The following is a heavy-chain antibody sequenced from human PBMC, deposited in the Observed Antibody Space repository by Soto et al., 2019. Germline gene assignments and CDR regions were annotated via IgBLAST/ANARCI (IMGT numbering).Heavy chain of an antibody. J-gene: IGHJ4*02. CDR2: ISSSSSYI. CDR3: AREQLLVRPGLFDF. Sequence: GGSLRLSCAASGFTFSSYSMNWVRQAPGKGLEWVSSISSSSSYIYYADSVKGRFTISRDNAKNSLYLQMNSLRAEDTAVYYCAREQLLVRPGLFDFWGQGTLVTVSS. D-gene: IGHD6-19*01. CDR1: GFTFSSYS. V-gene: IGHV3-21*01.